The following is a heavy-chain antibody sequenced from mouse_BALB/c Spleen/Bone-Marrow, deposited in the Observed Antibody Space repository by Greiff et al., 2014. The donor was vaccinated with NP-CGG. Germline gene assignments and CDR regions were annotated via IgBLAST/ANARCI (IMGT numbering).Heavy chain of an antibody. D-gene: IGHD2-2*01. CDR1: GYSFTGYF. CDR2: INPYHGDT. J-gene: IGHJ4*01. V-gene: IGHV1-37*01. CDR3: ERRVNYDARDY. Sequence: EVQLQQSGPELVKPGASVKISCKASGYSFTGYFMNWVRQSHGKSLEWIGRINPYHGDTFYNQNSKGKATLTVDKSSSTVYMEFLSLTSEDSAVYYWERRVNYDARDYWGQGPSATVPS.